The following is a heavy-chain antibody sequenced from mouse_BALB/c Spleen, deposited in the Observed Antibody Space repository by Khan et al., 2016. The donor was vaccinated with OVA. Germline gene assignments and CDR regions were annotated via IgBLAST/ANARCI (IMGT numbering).Heavy chain of an antibody. CDR2: IYPGRGNT. CDR1: AYTFSDYY. V-gene: IGHV1-77*01. CDR3: ARSGTGSFLY. Sequence: QVQLQQSGAELARPGASVKLSCKASAYTFSDYYINWVKQRTGQGLEWIGEIYPGRGNTYYNEKFKGKATLTADKSSSTAYMQFSSLTSEDSAVYFCARSGTGSFLYWGQGTLVTVSA. D-gene: IGHD4-1*01. J-gene: IGHJ3*01.